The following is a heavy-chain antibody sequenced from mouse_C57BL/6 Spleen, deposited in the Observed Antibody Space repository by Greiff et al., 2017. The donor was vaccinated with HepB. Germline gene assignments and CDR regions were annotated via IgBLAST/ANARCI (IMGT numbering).Heavy chain of an antibody. J-gene: IGHJ2*01. V-gene: IGHV1-64*01. CDR3: AGHGAFCH. CDR2: IHPNSGST. Sequence: VQLQQPGAELVKPGASVKLSCKASGYTFTSYWMHWVKQRPGQGLEWIGMIHPNSGSTNYNEKFKSKATLTVDKSSNTAYIQVSSLTSGDSAVYYCAGHGAFCHWGQSTTLTVSS. CDR1: GYTFTSYW.